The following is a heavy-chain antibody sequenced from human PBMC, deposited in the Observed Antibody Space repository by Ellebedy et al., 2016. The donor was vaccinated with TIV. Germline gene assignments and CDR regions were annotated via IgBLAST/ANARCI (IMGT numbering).Heavy chain of an antibody. CDR1: GDPITGSHW. CDR3: ARDLGSGRYPGH. CDR2: IYPGRSA. Sequence: SETLSLXCAVSGDPITGSHWWSWVRQPPGRGLAWIGEIYPGRSANYNPSLKSRVAMSIDESKNGFSLKLSSVTAADTAVYYCARDLGSGRYPGHWGQGTLVTVSS. V-gene: IGHV4-4*02. J-gene: IGHJ4*02. D-gene: IGHD3-10*01.